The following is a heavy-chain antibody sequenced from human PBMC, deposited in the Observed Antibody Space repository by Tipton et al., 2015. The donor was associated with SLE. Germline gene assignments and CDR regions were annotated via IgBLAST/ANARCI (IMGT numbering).Heavy chain of an antibody. CDR2: IWPDDSDT. CDR3: TKQKTRASRIES. CDR1: GYGFSNSW. V-gene: IGHV5-51*01. Sequence: QSGPEVKKPGESLRISCKDSGYGFSNSWIGWVRQMPGKGLEWVGIIWPDDSDTTYSPAFQGQVTISADKSITTAYLQWDTLTAPDTAMYYCTKQKTRASRIESWGQGTLVTVSS. J-gene: IGHJ4*02.